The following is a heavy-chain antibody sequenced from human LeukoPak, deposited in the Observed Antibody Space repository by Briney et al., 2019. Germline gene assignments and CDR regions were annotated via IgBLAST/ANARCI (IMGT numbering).Heavy chain of an antibody. CDR3: ARGQSQFDY. CDR1: GYTFTSYD. V-gene: IGHV1-8*01. CDR2: MNPNSGNA. J-gene: IGHJ4*02. Sequence: GASVKVSCEASGYTFTSYDINWVRQATGQGLEWMGWMNPNSGNAVYAQKFQGRVTMTRNTSITTAYMELTSLRSEDTAMYYCARGQSQFDYWGQGTLVTVSS.